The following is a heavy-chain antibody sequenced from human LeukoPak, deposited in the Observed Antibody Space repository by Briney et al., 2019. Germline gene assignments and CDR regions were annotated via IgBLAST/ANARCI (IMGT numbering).Heavy chain of an antibody. CDR3: ARWGEHSALRVHAFDI. CDR1: GDSINSYY. D-gene: IGHD3-10*01. CDR2: GHYTGST. V-gene: IGHV4-59*01. J-gene: IGHJ3*02. Sequence: SETLSLTCTISGDSINSYYWNWIRQPPGKGLEWIGYGHYTGSTYKNPSLNGRVAFSVDTSKNQFSLKLSSVTASDTAVYYCARWGEHSALRVHAFDIWGQGTMVTVSS.